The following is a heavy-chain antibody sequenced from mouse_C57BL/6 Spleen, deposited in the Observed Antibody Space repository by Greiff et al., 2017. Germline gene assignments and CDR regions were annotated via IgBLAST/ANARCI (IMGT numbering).Heavy chain of an antibody. CDR1: GYTFTDYY. CDR3: ARDYGSRKSWFAY. V-gene: IGHV1-76*01. Sequence: QVQLKESGAELVRPGASVKLSCKASGYTFTDYYINWVKQRPGQGLEWIARIYPGSGNTYYNEKFKGKATLTAEKSSSTAYMQLSSLTSEDSAVYFCARDYGSRKSWFAYWGQGTLVTVSA. J-gene: IGHJ3*01. D-gene: IGHD1-1*01. CDR2: IYPGSGNT.